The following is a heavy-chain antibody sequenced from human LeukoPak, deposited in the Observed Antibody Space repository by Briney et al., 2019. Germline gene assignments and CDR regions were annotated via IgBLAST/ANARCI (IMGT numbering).Heavy chain of an antibody. CDR3: ARDPGTTSYYFDY. V-gene: IGHV3-33*01. CDR1: GFTFSRCG. D-gene: IGHD1-1*01. Sequence: PGRSLRLSCVVSGFTFSRCGVHWVRQAPGKGLEWVALIWYDGSNKYYADSVKGRFTISRDDSKNTLYLQMNSLRAEDTAVYYCARDPGTTSYYFDYWGQGTLVTVSS. J-gene: IGHJ4*02. CDR2: IWYDGSNK.